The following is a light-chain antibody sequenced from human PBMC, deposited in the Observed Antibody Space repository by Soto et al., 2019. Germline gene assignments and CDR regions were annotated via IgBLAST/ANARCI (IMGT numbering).Light chain of an antibody. CDR3: QQYGSSGT. J-gene: IGKJ1*01. CDR2: DAS. Sequence: EMVMTQSPATLSVSPGERATLSCRASQSVSSDLAWYQQKPGQAPRLLIYDASTRATGISARFSGSGSGTEFTLTISSLQSEDFAFYYCQQYGSSGTFGQGTKVDIK. V-gene: IGKV3-15*01. CDR1: QSVSSD.